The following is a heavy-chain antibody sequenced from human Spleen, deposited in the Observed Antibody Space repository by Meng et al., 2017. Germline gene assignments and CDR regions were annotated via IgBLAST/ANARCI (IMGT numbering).Heavy chain of an antibody. CDR1: GFTFNNAW. CDR2: IKSKADGGTT. V-gene: IGHV3-15*01. D-gene: IGHD2-8*01. CDR3: TTVPLGYCTKPVCSPPLNI. J-gene: IGHJ3*02. Sequence: GESLKISCAASGFTFNNAWMNWVRQTPGKGLEWVGRIKSKADGGTTDYAVPVNGRFNISRDDSENTLSLLMNSLKTEDTGVYYCTTVPLGYCTKPVCSPPLNIWGQGTVVTVSS.